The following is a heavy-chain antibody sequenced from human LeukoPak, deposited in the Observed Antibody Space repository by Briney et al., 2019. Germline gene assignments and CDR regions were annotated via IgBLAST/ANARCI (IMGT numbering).Heavy chain of an antibody. CDR2: IKEDGSVR. J-gene: IGHJ4*02. CDR1: AFIFSGHW. D-gene: IGHD2-15*01. CDR3: TTDTWYSAGH. V-gene: IGHV3-7*03. Sequence: QSWGALRLSCEGSAFIFSGHWMNWVRQTPGKGLEWVASIKEDGSVRQYVDSVKGRFSISRDNAKNSLFLQMNSLRAEDTAIYYCTTDTWYSAGHWGQGTLVTVSS.